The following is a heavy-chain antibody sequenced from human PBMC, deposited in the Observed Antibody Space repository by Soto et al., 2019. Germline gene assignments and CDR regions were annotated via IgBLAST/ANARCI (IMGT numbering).Heavy chain of an antibody. CDR1: GFTFSRYA. D-gene: IGHD4-4*01. CDR2: ISGSGGST. V-gene: IGHV3-23*01. CDR3: ATTTVTHFDY. Sequence: GGSLRLSCAASGFTFSRYAMSWVRQAPGKGLEWVASISGSGGSTYYADSVKGRLTISRDTSKNTLYLQMNSLRAEDTAVYYCATTTVTHFDYWGQGAPVTVSS. J-gene: IGHJ4*02.